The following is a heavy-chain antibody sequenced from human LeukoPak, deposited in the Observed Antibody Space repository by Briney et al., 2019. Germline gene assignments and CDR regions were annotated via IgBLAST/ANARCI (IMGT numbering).Heavy chain of an antibody. Sequence: NSSGTLSLTCAVSGGSITSRNWWSWVRQPPGKGLEWIGEIYHSGSTNYNPSLKSRVTISVDTSKNQFSLQLSSVTAADTAVYYCARAPLAYDPVLLFPHWGQGTLVTVSS. J-gene: IGHJ1*01. D-gene: IGHD5-12*01. CDR3: ARAPLAYDPVLLFPH. V-gene: IGHV4-4*02. CDR2: IYHSGST. CDR1: GGSITSRNW.